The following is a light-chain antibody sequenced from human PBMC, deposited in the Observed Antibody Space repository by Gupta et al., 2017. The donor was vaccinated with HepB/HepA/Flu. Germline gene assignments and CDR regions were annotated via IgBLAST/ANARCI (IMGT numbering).Light chain of an antibody. CDR2: KAS. Sequence: DIQMTQSPSTLSASVGDRVTITCRASQSINVWLAWYQQKPGKAPKLLIHKASKLQSGVPSRFSGSGSGTEFTLTISSLQPDDFATYYCQQYNSGSMFGQGTKVEIK. J-gene: IGKJ1*01. CDR3: QQYNSGSM. CDR1: QSINVW. V-gene: IGKV1-5*03.